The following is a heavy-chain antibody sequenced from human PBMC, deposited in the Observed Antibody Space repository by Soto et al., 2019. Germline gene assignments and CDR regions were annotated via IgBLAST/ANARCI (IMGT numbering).Heavy chain of an antibody. V-gene: IGHV3-33*01. D-gene: IGHD6-13*01. Sequence: QVQLVESGGGVVQPGRSLRLSCAASGFTFSSYGMHWVRQAPGKGLEWVAVIWYDGSNKYYADSVKGRFTISRDNSKNTLYLQLNRLRAEDTAVYYCARDNSSSWYGQTNWFDPWGQGTLVTVSS. J-gene: IGHJ5*02. CDR1: GFTFSSYG. CDR3: ARDNSSSWYGQTNWFDP. CDR2: IWYDGSNK.